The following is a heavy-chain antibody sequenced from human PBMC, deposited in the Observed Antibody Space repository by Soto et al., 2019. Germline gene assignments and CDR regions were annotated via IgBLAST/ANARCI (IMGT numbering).Heavy chain of an antibody. J-gene: IGHJ6*02. D-gene: IGHD6-13*01. CDR3: ARDLPGPSSSWYSPSVHYGMDV. Sequence: GGSLRLSCAASGFTFSSYGMHWVRQAPGKGLEWVAVIWYDGSNKYYADSVKGRFTISRDNSKNTLYLQMNSLRAEDTAVYYCARDLPGPSSSWYSPSVHYGMDVWGQGTTVTVSS. CDR2: IWYDGSNK. CDR1: GFTFSSYG. V-gene: IGHV3-33*01.